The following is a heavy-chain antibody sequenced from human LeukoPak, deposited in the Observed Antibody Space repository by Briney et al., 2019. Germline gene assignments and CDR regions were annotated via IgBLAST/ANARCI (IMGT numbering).Heavy chain of an antibody. V-gene: IGHV3-7*01. Sequence: GGSLRLSCAASGFTFDDYGMSWVRQAPGKGLEWVANIKQDGSEKYYVDSVKGRFTISRDNAKNSLYLQMNSLRAEDTAVYYCARDLRIAARPGWHYYYMDVWGKGTTVTVSS. CDR2: IKQDGSEK. CDR3: ARDLRIAARPGWHYYYMDV. J-gene: IGHJ6*03. D-gene: IGHD6-6*01. CDR1: GFTFDDYG.